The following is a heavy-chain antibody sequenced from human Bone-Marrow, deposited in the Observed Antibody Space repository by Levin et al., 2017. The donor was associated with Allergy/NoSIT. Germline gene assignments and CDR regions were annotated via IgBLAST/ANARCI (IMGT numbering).Heavy chain of an antibody. J-gene: IGHJ5*02. CDR3: ARESGTGTSTDYFDP. CDR1: GFTFSNFG. D-gene: IGHD4-11*01. CDR2: MWSDGSNK. V-gene: IGHV3-33*01. Sequence: SCAASGFTFSNFGMHWVRQAPGKGLEWVAVMWSDGSNKYYADSVKGRFTISRDNSNNTLYLHMNSLRAEDTAVYFCARESGTGTSTDYFDPWGQGTLVTVSS.